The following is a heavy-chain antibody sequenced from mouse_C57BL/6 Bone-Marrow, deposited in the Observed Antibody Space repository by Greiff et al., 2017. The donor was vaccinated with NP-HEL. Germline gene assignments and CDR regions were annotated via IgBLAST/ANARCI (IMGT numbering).Heavy chain of an antibody. CDR1: GFTFTDYY. CDR2: IRNKANGYTT. J-gene: IGHJ4*01. D-gene: IGHD2-4*01. V-gene: IGHV7-3*01. Sequence: EVKLQESGGGLVQPGGSLSLSCAASGFTFTDYYMSWVRQPPGKALEWLGFIRNKANGYTTEYSASVKGRFTISRDNSQSILYLQMNALRAEDSATYYCARYTYYDYDVFYAMDYWGQGTSVTVSS. CDR3: ARYTYYDYDVFYAMDY.